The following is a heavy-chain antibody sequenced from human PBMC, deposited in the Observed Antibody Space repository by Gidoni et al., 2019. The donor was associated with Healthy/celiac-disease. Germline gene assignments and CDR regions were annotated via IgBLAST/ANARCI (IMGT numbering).Heavy chain of an antibody. D-gene: IGHD3-22*01. CDR1: GCSISSGSYY. V-gene: IGHV4-61*02. Sequence: QVQLQESGPGLVKPSPTLSLTCTVPGCSISSGSYYRSWIRQPAGKGLEWIGRIYTSGSTNYNPSLKSRVTISVDTSKNQFSLKLSSVTAADTAVYYCARALWSDDSSGYYHNWFDPWGQGTLVTVSS. CDR3: ARALWSDDSSGYYHNWFDP. J-gene: IGHJ5*02. CDR2: IYTSGST.